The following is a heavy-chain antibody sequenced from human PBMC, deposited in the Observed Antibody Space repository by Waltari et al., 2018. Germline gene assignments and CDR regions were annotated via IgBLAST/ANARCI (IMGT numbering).Heavy chain of an antibody. J-gene: IGHJ4*02. CDR1: GFMFSSYW. D-gene: IGHD1-26*01. Sequence: EVQLVESGGGLVQPGGSLRLSCAASGFMFSSYWMHWVRQAPGKGLVSGSNINRDGSVTRYAYCVKGRFTISRDNAKNTLFLQMDHMRGEDTAVYYCVMYSITFWGDCWGQGTLVTVAS. CDR3: VMYSITFWGDC. V-gene: IGHV3-74*01. CDR2: INRDGSVT.